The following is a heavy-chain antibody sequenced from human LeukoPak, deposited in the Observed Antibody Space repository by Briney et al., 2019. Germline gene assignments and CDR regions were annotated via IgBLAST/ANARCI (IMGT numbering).Heavy chain of an antibody. Sequence: ASVKVSCKASGYTFTGYYMHWVRQAPGQGPEWMGWINPNSGGTNYAQKFQGRVTMTRDTSISTAYMELSRLRADDTAVYYCARGCSSTSCFLFDYWGQGTLVTVSS. CDR3: ARGCSSTSCFLFDY. CDR2: INPNSGGT. V-gene: IGHV1-2*02. CDR1: GYTFTGYY. D-gene: IGHD2-2*01. J-gene: IGHJ4*02.